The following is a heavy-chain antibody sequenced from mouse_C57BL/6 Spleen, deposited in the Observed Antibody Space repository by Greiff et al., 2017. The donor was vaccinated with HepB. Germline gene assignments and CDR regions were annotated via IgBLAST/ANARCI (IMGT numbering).Heavy chain of an antibody. Sequence: QVQLKQPGAELVRPGSSVKLSCKASGYTFTSYWMDWVKQRPGQGLEWIGNIYPSDSETHYNQKFKDKATLTVDKSSSTAYMQLSSLTSEDSAVYYCARYYSNPYWYFDVWGTGTTVTVSS. CDR3: ARYYSNPYWYFDV. V-gene: IGHV1-61*01. J-gene: IGHJ1*03. CDR1: GYTFTSYW. D-gene: IGHD2-5*01. CDR2: IYPSDSET.